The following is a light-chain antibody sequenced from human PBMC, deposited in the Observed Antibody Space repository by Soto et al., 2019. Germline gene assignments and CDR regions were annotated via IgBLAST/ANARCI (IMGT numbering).Light chain of an antibody. CDR3: CSYAGTNTFV. J-gene: IGLJ1*01. CDR1: SSDVGNYNL. Sequence: QSALTQPASVSGSPGQSITISCTGTSSDVGNYNLVSWYQQHPGKAPKLMIYEGNKRPSGVSNRFSGSKSANTASLTISGLQTEDEADYYCCSYAGTNTFVFGTGTKLTVL. CDR2: EGN. V-gene: IGLV2-23*01.